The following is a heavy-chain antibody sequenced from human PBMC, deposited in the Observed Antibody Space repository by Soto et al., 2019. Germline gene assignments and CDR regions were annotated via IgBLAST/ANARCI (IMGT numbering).Heavy chain of an antibody. V-gene: IGHV1-69*13. D-gene: IGHD4-17*01. CDR2: IVPIFGTA. CDR3: ARVATTVTHLDY. J-gene: IGHJ4*02. Sequence: SVKVSCKASGGTFSSYAISWVRQAPGQGLEWMGGIVPIFGTANYAQKFQGRVTITADESTSTAYMELSSLRSEDTAVYYCARVATTVTHLDYWGQGTLVTVSS. CDR1: GGTFSSYA.